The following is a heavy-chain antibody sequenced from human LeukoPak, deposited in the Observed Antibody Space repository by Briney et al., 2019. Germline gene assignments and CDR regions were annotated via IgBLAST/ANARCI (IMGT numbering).Heavy chain of an antibody. CDR3: AKDEDHDYGDYYFDS. CDR2: ISYDGSNK. Sequence: GRSLRLSCAASVFTFSSYGMHWVRQAPGKGLEWVSGISYDGSNKYYADSVKGRFTISRDDSKNTLYLQMNSLRAEDTAVYYCAKDEDHDYGDYYFDSWGQGTLVTVSS. CDR1: VFTFSSYG. J-gene: IGHJ4*02. V-gene: IGHV3-30*18. D-gene: IGHD4-17*01.